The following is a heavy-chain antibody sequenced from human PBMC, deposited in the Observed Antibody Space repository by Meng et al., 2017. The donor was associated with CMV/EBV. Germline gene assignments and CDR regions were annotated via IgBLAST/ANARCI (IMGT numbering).Heavy chain of an antibody. V-gene: IGHV3-7*01. CDR2: IKQDGSEK. CDR1: GFTFISYW. J-gene: IGHJ4*02. CDR3: ARNLALYDYSLLVGATVEDY. Sequence: GGSLRLSCAASGFTFISYWMSWVRQAPGKGLEWVANIKQDGSEKYYVDSVKGRFTISRDNAKNSLYLQMNSLRAEDTAVYYCARNLALYDYSLLVGATVEDYWGQGTLVTVSS. D-gene: IGHD1-26*01.